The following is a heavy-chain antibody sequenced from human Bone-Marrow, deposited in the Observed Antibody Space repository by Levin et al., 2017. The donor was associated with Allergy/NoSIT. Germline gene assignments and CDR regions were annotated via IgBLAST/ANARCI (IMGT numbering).Heavy chain of an antibody. CDR3: ARDKVTTAMFDPIDY. V-gene: IGHV3-21*01. D-gene: IGHD3-9*01. Sequence: SGGSLRLSCSASGFDFNTYTMTWVRQPPGKGLEWVSSISPTSKYIYYADSLKGRFTVSRDNAKNSLYLQINSLSAEDAAVYYCARDKVTTAMFDPIDYWGQGTLVTVSS. J-gene: IGHJ4*02. CDR1: GFDFNTYT. CDR2: ISPTSKYI.